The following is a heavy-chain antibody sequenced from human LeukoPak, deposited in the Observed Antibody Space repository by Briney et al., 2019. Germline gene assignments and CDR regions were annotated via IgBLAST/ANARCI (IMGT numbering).Heavy chain of an antibody. CDR3: ARWKPRTMVRGVIINSFDY. Sequence: SQTLSLTCAISGDSVSSNSAAWNWIRQSPSRGLEWLGRTYYRSKWYNDYAVSVKSRITINPDTSKNQFSLKLSSVTAADTAVYYCARWKPRTMVRGVIINSFDYWGQGTLVTVSS. CDR1: GDSVSSNSAA. J-gene: IGHJ5*01. D-gene: IGHD3-10*01. CDR2: TYYRSKWYN. V-gene: IGHV6-1*01.